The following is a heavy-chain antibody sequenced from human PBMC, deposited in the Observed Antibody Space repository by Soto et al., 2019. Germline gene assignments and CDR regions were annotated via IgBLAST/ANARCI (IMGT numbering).Heavy chain of an antibody. D-gene: IGHD3-9*01. Sequence: GESLKISCAASGFTFSSYAMSWVRQAPGKGLEWVSAISGSGGSTYYADSVKGRFTISRDNSKNTLYLQMNSLRAEDTAVYYCAKKTAILTGPIDYWGQGTLVTVSS. J-gene: IGHJ4*02. V-gene: IGHV3-23*01. CDR2: ISGSGGST. CDR3: AKKTAILTGPIDY. CDR1: GFTFSSYA.